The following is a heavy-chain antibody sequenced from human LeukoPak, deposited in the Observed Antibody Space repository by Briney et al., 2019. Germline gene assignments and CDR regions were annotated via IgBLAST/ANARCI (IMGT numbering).Heavy chain of an antibody. D-gene: IGHD3-10*01. V-gene: IGHV3-30*18. CDR1: GFTFSSYG. CDR2: ISYDGSNK. J-gene: IGHJ6*02. Sequence: PGGSLRLSCAASGFTFSSYGMHWVRQAPGKGLEWVAVISYDGSNKYYADSVKGRFTISRDNSKNTLYLQMNSLRAEDTAVYYCAKDRGYGSGSYPYYYYYGMDVRGQGTTVTVSS. CDR3: AKDRGYGSGSYPYYYYYGMDV.